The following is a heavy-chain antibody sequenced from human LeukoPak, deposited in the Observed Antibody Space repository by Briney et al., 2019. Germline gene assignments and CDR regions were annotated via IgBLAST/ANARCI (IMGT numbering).Heavy chain of an antibody. CDR1: GGSISTYY. J-gene: IGHJ6*03. CDR3: TRDLNGYYYYMDV. Sequence: SETLSLTCTVSGGSISTYYWSWIRQPPGEGLEWIGYIYDSGSTNYNPSLKSRVAMSVDTSKKQFSLKLSSVTAADTAMYYCTRDLNGYYYYMDVWGKGTTVTVSS. D-gene: IGHD6-13*01. CDR2: IYDSGST. V-gene: IGHV4-59*01.